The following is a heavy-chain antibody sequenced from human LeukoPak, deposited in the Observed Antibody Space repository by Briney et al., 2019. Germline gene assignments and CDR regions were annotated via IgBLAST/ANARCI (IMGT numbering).Heavy chain of an antibody. Sequence: GGSLRLSCAASGFTFSSYSMNWVRQAPGKGLEWVSHIGAAGSTIYYADSVKGRFTISRDNTKNSLLLQMNSLRAEDTAVYYCARDSSTYAGPPDYWGQGTLVPVSS. J-gene: IGHJ4*02. CDR2: IGAAGSTI. V-gene: IGHV3-48*01. CDR1: GFTFSSYS. D-gene: IGHD2-2*01. CDR3: ARDSSTYAGPPDY.